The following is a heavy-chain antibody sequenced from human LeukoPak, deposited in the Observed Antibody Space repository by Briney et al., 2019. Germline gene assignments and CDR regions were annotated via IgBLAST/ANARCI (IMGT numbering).Heavy chain of an antibody. CDR3: RSQYSSGWTLDY. D-gene: IGHD6-19*01. CDR1: GGTFSSYA. Sequence: SVKVSCKASGGTFSSYAISWVRQAPGQGLEWMGGIIPIFGTANYAQKFQGRVTITADESTSTAYMELNSLRAEDTAVYYCRSQYSSGWTLDYWGQGTLVTVSS. V-gene: IGHV1-69*01. CDR2: IIPIFGTA. J-gene: IGHJ4*02.